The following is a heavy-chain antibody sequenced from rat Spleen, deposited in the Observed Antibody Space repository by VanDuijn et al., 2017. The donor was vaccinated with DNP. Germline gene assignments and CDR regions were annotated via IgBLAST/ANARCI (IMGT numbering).Heavy chain of an antibody. D-gene: IGHD1-1*01. CDR1: RFTFNNFW. CDR2: IPSSGDST. Sequence: EVQLVESGGDLVQPGRSLKLSCVAPRFTFNNFWMTWFRQVPRKGLEWVASIPSSGDSTYYPDSVKGRFTISRDIAKNTLYLQMNSLRSEDTATYHCAIYFHSGDNWFGYWGQGTLVTVSS. V-gene: IGHV5-31*01. CDR3: AIYFHSGDNWFGY. J-gene: IGHJ3*01.